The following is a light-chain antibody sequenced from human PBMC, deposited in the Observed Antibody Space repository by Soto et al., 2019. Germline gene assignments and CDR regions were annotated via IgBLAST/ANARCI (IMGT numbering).Light chain of an antibody. Sequence: EVVMTQSPATVSVSPGEGVTLSCRASQTIINDLAWYQQKPGQAPRLLIYGASTRATGVPARFSGGGSGTEFTHTISSLQSEDFAFYYCQQNNKWPPVTFGGGTKVEIK. CDR3: QQNNKWPPVT. CDR2: GAS. CDR1: QTIIND. V-gene: IGKV3-15*01. J-gene: IGKJ4*01.